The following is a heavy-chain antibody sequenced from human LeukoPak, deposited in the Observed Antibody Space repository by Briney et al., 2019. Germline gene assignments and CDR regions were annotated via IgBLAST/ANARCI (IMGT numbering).Heavy chain of an antibody. J-gene: IGHJ5*02. CDR2: ISAYNGNT. CDR1: GYTFTSYG. Sequence: ASVKVSCKASGYTFTSYGISWVRRAPGQGLEWMGWISAYNGNTNYAQKLQGRVTMTTDTSTSTAYMELRSLRSDDTAVYYCARDTNYYDSSGLPSFDPWGQGTLVTVSS. V-gene: IGHV1-18*01. CDR3: ARDTNYYDSSGLPSFDP. D-gene: IGHD3-22*01.